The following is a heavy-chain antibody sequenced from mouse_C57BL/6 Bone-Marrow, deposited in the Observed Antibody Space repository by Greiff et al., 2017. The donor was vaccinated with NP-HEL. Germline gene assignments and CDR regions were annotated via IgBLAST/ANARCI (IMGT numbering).Heavy chain of an antibody. J-gene: IGHJ3*01. Sequence: VQLQQSGAELARPGASVKMSCKASGYTFTSYTMHWVKQRPGQGLEWIGYINPSSGYTKYNQKFKDKATLTADKSSSTAYMQLSSLTSEDSAVYYCARVGSSGYLFAYWGQGTLVTVSA. CDR3: ARVGSSGYLFAY. D-gene: IGHD3-2*02. CDR1: GYTFTSYT. V-gene: IGHV1-4*01. CDR2: INPSSGYT.